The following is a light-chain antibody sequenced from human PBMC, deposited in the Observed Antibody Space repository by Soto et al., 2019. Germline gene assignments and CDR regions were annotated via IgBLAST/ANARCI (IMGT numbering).Light chain of an antibody. CDR1: RSDVGTYNL. Sequence: QSVLTQPASVSGSPGQSITFSCTGTRSDVGTYNLVSWFQQHPGRAPKLMIYEGSKRPSGVSNRFSGSKSGNTASLTISGLQAEDEADYYCCSYAAGSTYVFGTGTKVTVL. V-gene: IGLV2-23*01. CDR2: EGS. J-gene: IGLJ1*01. CDR3: CSYAAGSTYV.